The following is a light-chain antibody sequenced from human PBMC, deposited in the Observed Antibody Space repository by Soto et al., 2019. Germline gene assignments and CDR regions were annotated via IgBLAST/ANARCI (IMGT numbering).Light chain of an antibody. J-gene: IGKJ4*01. Sequence: EIVLTQSPATLSLSPGERATLSCRASQSVYTYLAWYQQKPGQAPRLLIYDASNRATGIPARFSGSGSGTDFTLTSSSLEPEDFAVYYCQHRKNWPPGAAFGGGTKVEIK. CDR2: DAS. CDR1: QSVYTY. CDR3: QHRKNWPPGAA. V-gene: IGKV3-11*01.